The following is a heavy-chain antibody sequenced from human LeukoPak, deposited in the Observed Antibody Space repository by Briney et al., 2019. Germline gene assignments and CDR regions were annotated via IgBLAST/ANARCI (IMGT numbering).Heavy chain of an antibody. CDR2: ISGSGGRT. CDR3: ARKEYGSGSVDV. J-gene: IGHJ6*04. D-gene: IGHD6-19*01. Sequence: PGGSLRLSCAASGFTFSSYGMSWVRQAPGKGLEWVSAISGSGGRTYYADSVKGRFTISRDNSKNTLYLQMNSLRVEDTAVYYCARKEYGSGSVDVWGKGTTVTVSS. CDR1: GFTFSSYG. V-gene: IGHV3-23*01.